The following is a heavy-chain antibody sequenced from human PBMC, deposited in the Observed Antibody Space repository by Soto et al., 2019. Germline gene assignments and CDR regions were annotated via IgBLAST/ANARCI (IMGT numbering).Heavy chain of an antibody. V-gene: IGHV4-34*01. D-gene: IGHD5-18*01. CDR1: GGSFSGYY. Sequence: QVQLQQWGAGLLKPSETLSLTCAVYGGSFSGYYWSWIRQPPGKGLEWIGEINHSGSTNYNPSLNSRVTISVDTSKNQFSLQLSSVTAADTAVYYCARGGTAMVVYYFDYWGQGTLVTVSS. CDR3: ARGGTAMVVYYFDY. CDR2: INHSGST. J-gene: IGHJ4*02.